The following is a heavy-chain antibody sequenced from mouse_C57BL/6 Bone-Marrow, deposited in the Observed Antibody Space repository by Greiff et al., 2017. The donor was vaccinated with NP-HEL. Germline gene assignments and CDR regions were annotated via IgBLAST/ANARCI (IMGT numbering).Heavy chain of an antibody. V-gene: IGHV14-3*01. CDR3: ARDGNPYYYAMDY. CDR2: IDPANGNT. Sequence: EVQGVESVAELVRPGASVKLSCTASGFNIKNTYMHWVKQRPEQGLEWIGRIDPANGNTKYAPKFQGKATITADTSANTAYLQLSSLTSEDTAIYYWARDGNPYYYAMDYWGQGTSVTVSS. D-gene: IGHD2-1*01. CDR1: GFNIKNTY. J-gene: IGHJ4*01.